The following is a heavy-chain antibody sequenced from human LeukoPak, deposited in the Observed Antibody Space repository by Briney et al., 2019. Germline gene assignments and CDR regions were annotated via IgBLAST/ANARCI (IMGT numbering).Heavy chain of an antibody. V-gene: IGHV3-30*18. CDR3: AKGVVAATNAAYYGMDV. Sequence: GGSLRLSCAASGFTFSNYGMHWVRQAPGKGLEWVAVISYDESDKYYADPVKGRFTISRDNSKNTLYLQMNSMRPEDTAVYYCAKGVVAATNAAYYGMDVWGQGTTVTVSS. D-gene: IGHD2-15*01. CDR1: GFTFSNYG. J-gene: IGHJ6*02. CDR2: ISYDESDK.